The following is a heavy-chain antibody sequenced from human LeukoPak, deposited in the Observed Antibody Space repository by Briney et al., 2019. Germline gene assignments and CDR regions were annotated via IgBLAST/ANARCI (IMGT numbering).Heavy chain of an antibody. CDR2: IYYSGST. CDR1: GGSFSGYY. V-gene: IGHV4-59*01. Sequence: SETLSLTCAVYGGSFSGYYGSWIRQPPGKGLEWIGYIYYSGSTNYNPSLKSRVTISVDTSKYQFSLKLSSVTAADTAVYYCATYDSTGKFDYWGQGTLVTVSS. CDR3: ATYDSTGKFDY. D-gene: IGHD3-22*01. J-gene: IGHJ4*02.